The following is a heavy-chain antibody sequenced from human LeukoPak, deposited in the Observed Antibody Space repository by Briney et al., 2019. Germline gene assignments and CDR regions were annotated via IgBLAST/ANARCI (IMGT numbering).Heavy chain of an antibody. V-gene: IGHV4-38-2*01. CDR3: ASTIFGVVRGYNWFDP. D-gene: IGHD3-3*01. Sequence: KPSETLSLTCAVSGYSISSGYYWGWIRQPPGKGLEWIGSIYHSGSTYYNSSLKSRVTISVDTSKNQFSLKLSSVTAADTAVYYCASTIFGVVRGYNWFDPWGQGTLVTVSS. CDR1: GYSISSGYY. CDR2: IYHSGST. J-gene: IGHJ5*02.